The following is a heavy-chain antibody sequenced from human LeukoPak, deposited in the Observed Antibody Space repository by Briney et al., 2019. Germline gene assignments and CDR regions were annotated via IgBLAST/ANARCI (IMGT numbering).Heavy chain of an antibody. D-gene: IGHD2-21*01. CDR1: GFTFSDYS. Sequence: GGSLRLSCAASGFTFSDYSMNWVRRAPGKGLEWVSYISSSSTTIFYADSVKGRFTISRDNAKNSLFLQMNGLRDEDTALYYCARERVIAAAGDGFDSWGQGTLVTVSS. CDR2: ISSSSTTI. J-gene: IGHJ4*02. V-gene: IGHV3-48*02. CDR3: ARERVIAAAGDGFDS.